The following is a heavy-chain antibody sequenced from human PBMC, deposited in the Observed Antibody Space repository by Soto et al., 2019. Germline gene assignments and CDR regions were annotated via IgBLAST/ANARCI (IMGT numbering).Heavy chain of an antibody. V-gene: IGHV1-69*13. CDR1: GGTFSSYA. J-gene: IGHJ6*02. Sequence: GASVKVSCKASGGTFSSYAISWVRQAPGQGLEWMGGIIPIFGTANYAQKFQGRVTITADESTSTAYMELSSLRSEDTAVYYCASTYSVVTTLGYYYGMDVWGQGTTVTVSS. CDR3: ASTYSVVTTLGYYYGMDV. CDR2: IIPIFGTA. D-gene: IGHD4-4*01.